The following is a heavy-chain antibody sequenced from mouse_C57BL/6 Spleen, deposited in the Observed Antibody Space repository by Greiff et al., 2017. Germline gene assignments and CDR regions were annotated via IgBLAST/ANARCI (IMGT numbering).Heavy chain of an antibody. J-gene: IGHJ4*01. D-gene: IGHD1-1*01. Sequence: EVKLVESGGGLVKPGGSLNLSCAASGFTFSDYGMHWVRQAPEKGLEWVAYISSGSSTIYYAATVKGRFTISRDNAKNTLFLQMTSLRAEDTAMYYCARRYGSSYAMDYWGQGTSVTVSS. CDR3: ARRYGSSYAMDY. CDR1: GFTFSDYG. CDR2: ISSGSSTI. V-gene: IGHV5-17*01.